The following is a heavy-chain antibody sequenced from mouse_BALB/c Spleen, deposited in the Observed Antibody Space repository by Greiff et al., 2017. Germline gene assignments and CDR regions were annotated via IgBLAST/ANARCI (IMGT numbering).Heavy chain of an antibody. CDR1: GFTFSSYA. D-gene: IGHD2-4*01. CDR3: ARGLYYDYDPYYYAMDY. CDR2: ISSGGST. J-gene: IGHJ4*01. V-gene: IGHV5-6-5*01. Sequence: EVKLVESGGGLVKPGGSLKLSCAASGFTFSSYAMSWVRQTPEKRLEWVASISSGGSTYYPDSVKGRFTISRDNARNILYLQMSSLRSEDTAMYYCARGLYYDYDPYYYAMDYWGQGTSVTVSS.